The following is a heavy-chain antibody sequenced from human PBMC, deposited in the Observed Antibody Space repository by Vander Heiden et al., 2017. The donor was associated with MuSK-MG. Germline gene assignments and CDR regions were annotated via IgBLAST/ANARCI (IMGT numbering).Heavy chain of an antibody. CDR1: GFTFSNFV. CDR2: IVSHGGDT. Sequence: EEQLLESGGDLVQPGGSLRLSCSASGFTFSNFVMSWVRQPPGKGLEWVSTIVSHGGDTFYADSVKGRFTVSRDNSKDTLYLQMNNLRAEDTAIYSCAKRGPTGTSSPFHFLGRGTLVTVSS. D-gene: IGHD2-8*02. CDR3: AKRGPTGTSSPFHF. J-gene: IGHJ4*02. V-gene: IGHV3-23*01.